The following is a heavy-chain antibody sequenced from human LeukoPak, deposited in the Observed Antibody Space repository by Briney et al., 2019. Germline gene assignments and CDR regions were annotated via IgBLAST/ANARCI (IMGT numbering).Heavy chain of an antibody. J-gene: IGHJ5*02. V-gene: IGHV3-23*01. CDR1: GFTFSSYA. Sequence: GGSLTPSCAASGFTFSSYAMSWVRQAPGTGLEGVSAISGSGGSTYYADSVKGRFTISRDNSKNTLYLQMNSLRAEDTAVYYCAKAHVYSSSSWGQGTLVTVSS. CDR2: ISGSGGST. CDR3: AKAHVYSSSS. D-gene: IGHD6-13*01.